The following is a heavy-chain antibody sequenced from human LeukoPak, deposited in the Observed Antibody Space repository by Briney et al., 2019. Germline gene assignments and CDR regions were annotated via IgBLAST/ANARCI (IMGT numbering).Heavy chain of an antibody. CDR2: IRYDGSNK. V-gene: IGHV3-30*02. J-gene: IGHJ4*02. Sequence: PGGSLRLSCAASGFTFSSYGMHWVRQAPGKGLEWVAFIRYDGSNKYYADSVKGRFTISRDSSKNTLYLQMNSLRAEDTAVYYCAKDVRDYDFWLEPYFDYWGQGTLVTVSS. CDR1: GFTFSSYG. CDR3: AKDVRDYDFWLEPYFDY. D-gene: IGHD3-3*01.